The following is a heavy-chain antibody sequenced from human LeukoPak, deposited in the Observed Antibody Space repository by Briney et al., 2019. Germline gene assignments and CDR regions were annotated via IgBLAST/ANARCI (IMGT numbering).Heavy chain of an antibody. D-gene: IGHD3-10*01. CDR3: AKDMWRFGELDYDY. CDR1: GFTFDDYA. V-gene: IGHV3-43*02. J-gene: IGHJ4*02. CDR2: ISGDGGST. Sequence: GGSLRLSCAASGFTFDDYAMHWVRQAPGKGLEWVSLISGDGGSTYYADSVKGRVTISRDNSKNSLYLQMNSLRTEDTALYYCAKDMWRFGELDYDYWGQGTLVTVPS.